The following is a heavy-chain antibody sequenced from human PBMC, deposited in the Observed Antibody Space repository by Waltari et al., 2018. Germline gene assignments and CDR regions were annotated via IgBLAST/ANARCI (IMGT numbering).Heavy chain of an antibody. CDR1: GDSISGYH. J-gene: IGHJ4*02. CDR3: ARDGRGYNYGYGLDY. D-gene: IGHD5-18*01. Sequence: QVQLQESGPGLVKPSETLSLMCTVSGDSISGYHWSWIRQPPGKGLGWIGYIYFTGTTNYNPSLKSRVTISLDTPKNQFSLNLRSVTAADTAVYYCARDGRGYNYGYGLDYWGQGTLVTVSS. CDR2: IYFTGTT. V-gene: IGHV4-59*01.